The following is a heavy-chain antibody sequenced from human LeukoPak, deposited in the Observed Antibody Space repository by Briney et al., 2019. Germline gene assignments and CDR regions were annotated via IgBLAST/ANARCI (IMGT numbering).Heavy chain of an antibody. CDR1: GYSITRGYY. V-gene: IGHV4-38-2*02. CDR2: IYHSGST. J-gene: IGHJ6*03. Sequence: PSETLSLTCTVSGYSITRGYYWGWIRQPPGKGLEWIGSIYHSGSTYYNPSLKSRVVISVDTSKNPFSLKLNSVIAADTAVYYCARSGPYYYHYMDVWGKGTTVTVSS. CDR3: ARSGPYYYHYMDV. D-gene: IGHD3-10*01.